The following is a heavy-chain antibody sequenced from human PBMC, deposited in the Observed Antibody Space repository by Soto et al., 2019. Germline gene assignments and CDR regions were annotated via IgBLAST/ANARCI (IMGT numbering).Heavy chain of an antibody. Sequence: QVQLQESGPGLVKPSETLSLTCTVSGGSVSSGSYYWSWIRQPPGKGLEWIGYIYYSGSTNYNPSLQSRVTISVDTSKNQFSLKLSSVTAADTAVYYCARERMVVPAISIDAFDIWGQWTMVTVSS. CDR1: GGSVSSGSYY. CDR2: IYYSGST. D-gene: IGHD2-21*02. V-gene: IGHV4-61*01. J-gene: IGHJ3*02. CDR3: ARERMVVPAISIDAFDI.